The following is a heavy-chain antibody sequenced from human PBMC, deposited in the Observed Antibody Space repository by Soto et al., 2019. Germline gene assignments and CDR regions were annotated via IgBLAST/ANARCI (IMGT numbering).Heavy chain of an antibody. CDR1: GGSISRSGYY. CDR2: IYYSGST. V-gene: IGHV4-39*01. CDR3: ARRHSRGSGSYYRVDWFDP. D-gene: IGHD3-10*01. J-gene: IGHJ5*02. Sequence: PSGTLSLTCTVSGGSISRSGYYWGWIRQPPGKGLEWIGSIYYSGSTYYNPSLKSRVTISVDTSKNQFSLKLNSVTAADTAVYYCARRHSRGSGSYYRVDWFDPWGQGTLVTVSS.